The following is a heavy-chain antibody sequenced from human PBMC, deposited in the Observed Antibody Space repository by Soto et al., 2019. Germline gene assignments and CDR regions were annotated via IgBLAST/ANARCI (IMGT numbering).Heavy chain of an antibody. J-gene: IGHJ4*02. CDR3: ARKKFTALFDY. V-gene: IGHV4-34*01. Sequence: SETLSLTCAVYGGSFSGYYWTWIRQPPGTGLEWIGEINHSGSTNYNPSLKSRVTISVDTSKNQFSLKLTSVTAADTAVYYCARKKFTALFDYGGKEPRVTAPS. CDR1: GGSFSGYY. CDR2: INHSGST. D-gene: IGHD2-21*02.